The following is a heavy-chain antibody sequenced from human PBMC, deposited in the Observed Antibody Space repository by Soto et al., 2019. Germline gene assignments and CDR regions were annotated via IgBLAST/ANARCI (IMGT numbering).Heavy chain of an antibody. V-gene: IGHV2-5*02. CDR2: IYWDDDK. J-gene: IGHJ4*02. Sequence: SGPTLVNPTQTLTLTCTFSWFSLSTSGVGVGWIRQPPGKALEWLALIYWDDDKRYSPSLKSRLTITKDTSKNQVVLTMTNMDPVDTATYYCAHITVLNTIFGVVIIDYWGQGTLVTVSS. CDR3: AHITVLNTIFGVVIIDY. CDR1: WFSLSTSGVG. D-gene: IGHD3-3*01.